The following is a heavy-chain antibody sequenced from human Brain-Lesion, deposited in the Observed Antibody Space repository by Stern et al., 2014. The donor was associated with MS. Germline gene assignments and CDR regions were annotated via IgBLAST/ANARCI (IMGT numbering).Heavy chain of an antibody. CDR3: ARDHFTSSLDV. J-gene: IGHJ6*02. V-gene: IGHV4-31*03. CDR2: IYYSVTT. D-gene: IGHD2-2*01. CDR1: GGSISSDNYY. Sequence: VQLEESGPGLVKPSQTLSLTCTVSGGSISSDNYYWTWIRPQPGQGLVWTGHIYYSVTTYYNPSLKSRVSITVYTSKNLFSLRLSAVTAADTAVYYCARDHFTSSLDVWGHGTTVTVS.